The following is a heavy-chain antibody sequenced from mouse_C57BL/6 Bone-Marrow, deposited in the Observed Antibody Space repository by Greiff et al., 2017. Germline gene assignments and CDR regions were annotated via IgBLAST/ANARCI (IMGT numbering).Heavy chain of an antibody. J-gene: IGHJ3*01. D-gene: IGHD1-1*01. CDR2: IDPENGDT. Sequence: VQLQQSGAELVRPGASVKLSCTASGFNIKDDYMHWVKQRPEKGLEWIGWIDPENGDTEYASKFQGKATITADTSSNTAYLQLSSLTSEDTAVYYCTTLYYEAYWGQGTLVTVSA. V-gene: IGHV14-4*01. CDR1: GFNIKDDY. CDR3: TTLYYEAY.